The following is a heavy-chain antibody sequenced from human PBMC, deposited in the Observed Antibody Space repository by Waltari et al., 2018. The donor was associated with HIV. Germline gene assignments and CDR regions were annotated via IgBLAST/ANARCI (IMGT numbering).Heavy chain of an antibody. D-gene: IGHD5-12*01. J-gene: IGHJ4*02. V-gene: IGHV3-21*01. Sequence: EVQLVESGGGLVKPGGSLRLSCAASGFTFSSYRMHWVRQAPGKGLEWVSSISSSSSYIYYADSVKGRFTISRDNAKNSLYLQMNSLRAEDTAVYYCASQDGYNLGYWGQGTLVTVSS. CDR1: GFTFSSYR. CDR3: ASQDGYNLGY. CDR2: ISSSSSYI.